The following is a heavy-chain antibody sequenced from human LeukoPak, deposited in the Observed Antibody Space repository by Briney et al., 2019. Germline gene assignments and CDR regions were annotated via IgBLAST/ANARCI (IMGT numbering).Heavy chain of an antibody. Sequence: PSETLSLTCTVSGGSISSYYWSWIWQPPGKGLEWIGYIYYSGSTNYNPSLKSRVTISVDTSKNQFSLKLSSVTAADTAVYYCAREIPGIVGATYFDYWGQGTLVTVSS. J-gene: IGHJ4*02. D-gene: IGHD1-26*01. CDR2: IYYSGST. CDR3: AREIPGIVGATYFDY. CDR1: GGSISSYY. V-gene: IGHV4-59*01.